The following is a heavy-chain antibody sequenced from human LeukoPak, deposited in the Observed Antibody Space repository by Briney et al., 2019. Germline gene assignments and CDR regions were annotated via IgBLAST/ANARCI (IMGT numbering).Heavy chain of an antibody. V-gene: IGHV4-4*07. CDR3: ARAHTPLRSDYYYYLDV. Sequence: PSETLPLTCTVSGGSFSGHYWTWIRQPAGRGLEFIGRVYITGPTNYNASLLGRVTMSVDTSKSQFSLNLTSVTAADTAVYYCARAHTPLRSDYYYYLDVWGKGTTVTVSS. CDR2: VYITGPT. J-gene: IGHJ6*03. D-gene: IGHD5-18*01. CDR1: GGSFSGHY.